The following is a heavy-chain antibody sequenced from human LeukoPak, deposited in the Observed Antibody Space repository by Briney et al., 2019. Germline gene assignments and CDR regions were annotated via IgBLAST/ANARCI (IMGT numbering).Heavy chain of an antibody. CDR1: GGSISSSSSY. Sequence: PSETLSLTCTVFGGSISSSSSYWGWIRQPPGKGLEWIGSIYYSGSTYYNPSLKSRVTISVDTSKNQFSLKLSSVTAADTAMYYCASHYDSSGYNWFDPWGQGTLVTVSS. J-gene: IGHJ5*02. CDR2: IYYSGST. CDR3: ASHYDSSGYNWFDP. V-gene: IGHV4-39*01. D-gene: IGHD3-22*01.